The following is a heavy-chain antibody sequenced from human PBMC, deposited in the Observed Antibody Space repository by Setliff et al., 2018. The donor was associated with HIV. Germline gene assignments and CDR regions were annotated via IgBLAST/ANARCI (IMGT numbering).Heavy chain of an antibody. CDR1: GGSISSHY. J-gene: IGHJ5*02. CDR3: AREIGGGFDP. V-gene: IGHV4-59*11. CDR2: IYYSGST. Sequence: PSETLSLTCTVSGGSISSHYWSWIRQPPGKGLEWIGSIYYSGSTNYNPSLKSRVTISVDTSKNQFSLKLSSVTAADTAVYYCAREIGGGFDPWGQGTLVTVSS.